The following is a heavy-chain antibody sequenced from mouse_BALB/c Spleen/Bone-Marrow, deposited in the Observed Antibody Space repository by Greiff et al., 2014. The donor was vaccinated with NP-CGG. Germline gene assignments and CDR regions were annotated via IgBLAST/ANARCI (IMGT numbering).Heavy chain of an antibody. CDR2: VNPYNDAT. CDR3: AREGVDYFDY. Sequence: VQLQQPGPELVKPGASVKMSCKASGYTFTSYVIHWVKQEPGQGLEWIGYVNPYNDATKFNERFKGKATLTSDKSSSTAYMVLSSLTSEDSAVYYCAREGVDYFDYWGQGTTLTVSS. J-gene: IGHJ2*01. CDR1: GYTFTSYV. V-gene: IGHV1-14*01.